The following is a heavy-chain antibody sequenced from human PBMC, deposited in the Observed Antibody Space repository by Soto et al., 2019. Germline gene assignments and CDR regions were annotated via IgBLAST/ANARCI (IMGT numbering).Heavy chain of an antibody. V-gene: IGHV4-59*12. J-gene: IGHJ4*02. CDR1: GGSISNYY. CDR2: IYYTGST. D-gene: IGHD3-10*01. Sequence: SETLSLTCTVSGGSISNYYWSWMRQSPGKGLEYIGYIYYTGSTKYNPSLKSRVTISVDASKNQFSLNLSSVTAADTAVYYCATQRFGSNAFLDIWGQGALVTVSS. CDR3: ATQRFGSNAFLDI.